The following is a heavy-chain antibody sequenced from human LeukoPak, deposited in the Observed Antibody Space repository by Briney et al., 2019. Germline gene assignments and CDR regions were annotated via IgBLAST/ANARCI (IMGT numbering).Heavy chain of an antibody. CDR3: ARSCNSATCPLDY. CDR1: GGTFRTYA. V-gene: IGHV1-69*05. J-gene: IGHJ4*02. CDR2: IIPMFGTA. Sequence: SVKVSCKASGGTFRTYAISWVRQAPGQGLEAMGGIIPMFGTANYAQKFQGRVTMTTDESTSTAYMELSSLRSEDTAVYYCARSCNSATCPLDYWGQGILVTVSS. D-gene: IGHD2-2*01.